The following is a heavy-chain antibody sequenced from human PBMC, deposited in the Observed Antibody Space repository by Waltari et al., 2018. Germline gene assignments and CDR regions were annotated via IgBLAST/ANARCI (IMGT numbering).Heavy chain of an antibody. CDR2: IIPIFGTA. V-gene: IGHV1-69*01. CDR1: GGTFSSYA. Sequence: QVQLVQSGAEVKKPGSSVKVSCKASGGTFSSYAISWVRQAPGQGLEWMGGIIPIFGTANYAQKFQGRVTITADESTSTAYMELSSLRSEDTAVYYCARDRRDYYDSSGYSPFDAFDIWGQGTMVTVSS. D-gene: IGHD3-22*01. J-gene: IGHJ3*02. CDR3: ARDRRDYYDSSGYSPFDAFDI.